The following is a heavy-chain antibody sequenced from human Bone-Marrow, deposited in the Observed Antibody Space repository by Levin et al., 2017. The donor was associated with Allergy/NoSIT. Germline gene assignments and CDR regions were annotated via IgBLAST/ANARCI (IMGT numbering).Heavy chain of an antibody. Sequence: SETLSLTCTVSGASITDYFWSWIRQSPGKGLEYIGYISSTGSTNYNPSLKSRVTISVDTSKNHFSLKLTPVSAAATALYFCARSKGVAVAELFEYWYFDLWGRGSLVRVSS. V-gene: IGHV4-59*01. CDR1: GASITDYF. CDR3: ARSKGVAVAELFEYWYFDL. CDR2: ISSTGST. J-gene: IGHJ2*01. D-gene: IGHD6-19*01.